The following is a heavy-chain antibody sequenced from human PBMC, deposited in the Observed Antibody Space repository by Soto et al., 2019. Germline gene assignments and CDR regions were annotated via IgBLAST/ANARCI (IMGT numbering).Heavy chain of an antibody. CDR2: ISGSGGST. CDR3: ARRINYGDSEYFQH. V-gene: IGHV3-23*01. J-gene: IGHJ1*01. Sequence: GGSLRLSCAASGFTFSSYAMSWVRQAPGKGLEWVSAISGSGGSTYYADSVKGRFTISRDNSKNTLYLQMNSLRAEDTAVYYCARRINYGDSEYFQHWGQGTLVTVSS. D-gene: IGHD4-17*01. CDR1: GFTFSSYA.